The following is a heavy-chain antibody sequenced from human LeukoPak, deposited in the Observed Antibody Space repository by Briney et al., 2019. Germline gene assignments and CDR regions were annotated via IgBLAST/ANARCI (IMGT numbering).Heavy chain of an antibody. J-gene: IGHJ4*02. CDR2: ISSSGLYI. D-gene: IGHD6-19*01. CDR3: ARGAVAGIYHFDL. Sequence: GSLRLSCAASGFTFSSYGMHWVRQAPGKGLEWVSSISSSGLYIFYADSVKGRFTISRDNAKNSLYLQMNSLRAEDTAVFYCARGAVAGIYHFDLWGQGTLVTVSS. CDR1: GFTFSSYG. V-gene: IGHV3-21*01.